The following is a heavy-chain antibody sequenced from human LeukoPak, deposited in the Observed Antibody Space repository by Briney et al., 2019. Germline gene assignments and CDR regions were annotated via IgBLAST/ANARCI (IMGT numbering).Heavy chain of an antibody. CDR1: GFTFSNYG. CDR3: AKEYIQVRGELLGADY. J-gene: IGHJ4*02. Sequence: PGGSLRLSCAASGFTFSNYGMHWVRQAPGKGLEWVAVISYDGIIKNYADSVKGRFTISRDNSKNTVHLQMSSLRAEDTAVYYCAKEYIQVRGELLGADYWGQGTLVTVSS. D-gene: IGHD1-7*01. V-gene: IGHV3-30*18. CDR2: ISYDGIIK.